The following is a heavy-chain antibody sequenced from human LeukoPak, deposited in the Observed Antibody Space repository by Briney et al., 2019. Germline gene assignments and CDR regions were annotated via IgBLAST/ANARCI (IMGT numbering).Heavy chain of an antibody. CDR2: IQYDGNNK. V-gene: IGHV3-30*02. J-gene: IGHJ4*02. CDR1: GFSFSSYG. D-gene: IGHD1-1*01. Sequence: PGGSLRLSCAAYGFSFSSYGMHWVRQAPGKGLESVGFIQYDGNNKHYADSVKGRFTLSRDNSKNTLYLQMNSLRAEDTAVSYCGKESTFTGDYWGQGTLVTVSS. CDR3: GKESTFTGDY.